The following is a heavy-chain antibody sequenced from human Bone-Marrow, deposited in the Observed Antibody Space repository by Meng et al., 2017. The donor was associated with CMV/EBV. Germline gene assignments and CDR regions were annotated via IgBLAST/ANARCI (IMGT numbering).Heavy chain of an antibody. CDR1: GFTVSSNN. CDR2: IYSGGST. Sequence: GASMNFSCAASGFTVSSNNMGWVRQAPGKGLEWVSVIYSGGSTYYAESVKGRVTISRDNATNSPYLQMNSLRSEDTAVYYCARVVQLVGDAFDIWGQGTMVTVSS. D-gene: IGHD1-26*01. J-gene: IGHJ3*02. CDR3: ARVVQLVGDAFDI. V-gene: IGHV3-53*01.